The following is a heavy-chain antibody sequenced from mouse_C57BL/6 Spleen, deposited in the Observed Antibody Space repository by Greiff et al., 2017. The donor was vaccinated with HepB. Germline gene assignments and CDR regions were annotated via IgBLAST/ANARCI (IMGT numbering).Heavy chain of an antibody. CDR1: GFTFSSYA. Sequence: EVMLVESGGGLVKPGGSLKLSCAASGFTFSSYAMSWVRQTPEKRLEWVATISDGGSYTYYPDNVKGRFTISRDNAKNNLYLQISHLKSEDTAMYYCARDQFNWAFDYWGQGTTLTVSS. D-gene: IGHD4-1*01. CDR3: ARDQFNWAFDY. V-gene: IGHV5-4*01. J-gene: IGHJ2*01. CDR2: ISDGGSYT.